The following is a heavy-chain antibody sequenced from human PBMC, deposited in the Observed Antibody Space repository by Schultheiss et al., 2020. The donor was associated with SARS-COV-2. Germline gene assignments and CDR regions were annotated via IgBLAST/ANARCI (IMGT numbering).Heavy chain of an antibody. J-gene: IGHJ6*03. V-gene: IGHV4-59*08. CDR2: IYYSGST. D-gene: IGHD2-2*02. CDR3: ARGALGYCSSTSCYTDYYYYYYMDV. Sequence: GSLRLSCTVSGGSISSYYWSWIRQPPGKGLEWIGYIYYSGSTNYNPSLKSRVTISVDTSKNQFSLKLSSVTAADTAVYYCARGALGYCSSTSCYTDYYYYYYMDVWGKGTTVTVSS. CDR1: GGSISSYY.